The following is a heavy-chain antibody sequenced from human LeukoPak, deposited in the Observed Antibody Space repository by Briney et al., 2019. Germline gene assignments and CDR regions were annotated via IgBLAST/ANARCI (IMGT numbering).Heavy chain of an antibody. CDR2: ISSSSSYI. CDR1: GFTFSSYS. CDR3: ALISRVVTPFAY. D-gene: IGHD4-23*01. J-gene: IGHJ4*02. V-gene: IGHV3-21*01. Sequence: GGSLRLSCAASGFTFSSYSMDWVRQAPGNGLEWVSSISSSSSYIYYADSVKGRFTISRDNAKNSLYLQMNILRAEDTAVYYCALISRVVTPFAYWGQGTLVTVSP.